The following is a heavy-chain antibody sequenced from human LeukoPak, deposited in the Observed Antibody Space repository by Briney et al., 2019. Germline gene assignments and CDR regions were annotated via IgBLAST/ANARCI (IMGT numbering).Heavy chain of an antibody. CDR2: ISGSGGST. Sequence: PSGSLRLSCAASGFTFSSNAMSWVRQAQRKGQEWVSAISGSGGSTYYADSVKGRFTISRDNSKNTQYLQMNSLRAEAATAYYFAKRQTVVYVGLVAWGKGTLVTVSS. J-gene: IGHJ5*02. V-gene: IGHV3-23*01. CDR3: AKRQTVVYVGLVA. CDR1: GFTFSSNA. D-gene: IGHD4-23*01.